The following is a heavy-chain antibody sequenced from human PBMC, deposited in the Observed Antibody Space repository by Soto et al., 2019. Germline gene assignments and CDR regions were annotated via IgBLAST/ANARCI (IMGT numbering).Heavy chain of an antibody. J-gene: IGHJ4*02. V-gene: IGHV6-1*01. CDR2: TYYRSKWNN. Sequence: QVQLQQSGPGLVKPSQTLSLTCAISGDSVSSISAAWNWIRQSPSRGLEWLGRTYYRSKWNNDYSISVKSRITINPDTSKNHFSLLLNSVPPEDTAVYYCARGDGYHFDYWGQGTLVTVSS. D-gene: IGHD5-12*01. CDR3: ARGDGYHFDY. CDR1: GDSVSSISAA.